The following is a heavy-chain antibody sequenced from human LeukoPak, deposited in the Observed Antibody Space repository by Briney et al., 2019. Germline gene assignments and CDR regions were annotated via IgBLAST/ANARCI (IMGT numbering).Heavy chain of an antibody. CDR1: GGSISSGGYY. J-gene: IGHJ5*02. V-gene: IGHV4-30-2*01. D-gene: IGHD3-10*01. CDR3: ARAYYYGSGERNWFDP. Sequence: SETLSLTCTVSGGSISSGGYYGSWIRQPPGKGLEWIGYIYHSGSTYYNPSLKSRVTISVDRSKNQFSLKLSSVTAADTAVYYCARAYYYGSGERNWFDPWGQGTLVTVSS. CDR2: IYHSGST.